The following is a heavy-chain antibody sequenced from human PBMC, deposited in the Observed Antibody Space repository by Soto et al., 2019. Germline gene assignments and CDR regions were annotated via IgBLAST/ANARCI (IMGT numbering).Heavy chain of an antibody. CDR1: GFTVSTNY. CDR3: ARDSLDGDYGGARGMDV. J-gene: IGHJ6*02. Sequence: EVQLVESGGGLIQPGGSLRLSCAASGFTVSTNYMSWVRQAPGKGLEWVSVIYSGGDTYYADSVKGRFTISRDNSKNTVSLQMNTLRAEDTAVYYCARDSLDGDYGGARGMDVWGQGTTVTVSS. D-gene: IGHD2-21*02. V-gene: IGHV3-53*01. CDR2: IYSGGDT.